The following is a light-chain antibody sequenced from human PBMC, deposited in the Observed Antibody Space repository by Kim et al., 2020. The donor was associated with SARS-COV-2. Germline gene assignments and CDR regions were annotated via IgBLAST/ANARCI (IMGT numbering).Light chain of an antibody. CDR1: ENIGTC. CDR3: QHYWRFPYT. J-gene: IGKJ2*01. V-gene: IGKV1-5*03. CDR2: LAS. Sequence: DIQMTQSPSTLSASVGDRVTITCRASENIGTCLAWYQQKPGTAPSLLIYLASTLASGVPSRFSGTGSGTEFSLSITSLQPDDFATYYCQHYWRFPYTFGQGNKLEI.